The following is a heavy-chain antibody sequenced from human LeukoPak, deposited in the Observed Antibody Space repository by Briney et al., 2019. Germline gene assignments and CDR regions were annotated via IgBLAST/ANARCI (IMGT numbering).Heavy chain of an antibody. D-gene: IGHD3-16*01. J-gene: IGHJ4*02. V-gene: IGHV3-23*01. CDR2: ISGSDGSA. CDR3: TKGRWGDY. CDR1: GFTFNHYA. Sequence: GGSLRLSCAASGFTFNHYAMTWVRQAPGKGLGWVSSISGSDGSAYYADSVKGRFTISRDDSKDMLYLQMNSLRVEDTAVYYCTKGRWGDYWGQGTLVTVSS.